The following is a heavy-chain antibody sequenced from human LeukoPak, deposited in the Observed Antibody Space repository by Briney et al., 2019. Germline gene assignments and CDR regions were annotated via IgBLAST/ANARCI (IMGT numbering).Heavy chain of an antibody. CDR2: IYYSGST. J-gene: IGHJ5*02. CDR3: AREMIAVVPAAIHYWFDP. Sequence: PSETLSLTCTVSGGSISSYYWSWIRQPPGKGLEWIGYIYYSGSTNYNPSLKSRVTISVDTSKNQFSLKLSSVTAADTAVYYCAREMIAVVPAAIHYWFDPWGQGTLVTVSS. V-gene: IGHV4-59*01. CDR1: GGSISSYY. D-gene: IGHD2-2*02.